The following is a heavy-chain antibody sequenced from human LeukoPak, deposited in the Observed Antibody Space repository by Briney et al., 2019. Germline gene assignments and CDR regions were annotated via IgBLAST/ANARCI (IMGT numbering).Heavy chain of an antibody. CDR2: ISSSSSYI. CDR1: GFTFSSYS. D-gene: IGHD5-18*01. CDR3: ARDLDTAMVGGHDY. J-gene: IGHJ4*02. V-gene: IGHV3-21*01. Sequence: GGSLRLSCAASGFTFSSYSMNWVRQAPGKGLEWVSSISSSSSYIYYADSVKGRFTISRDNAKNSLYLQMTSLRAEDTAVYYCARDLDTAMVGGHDYWGQGTLVTVSS.